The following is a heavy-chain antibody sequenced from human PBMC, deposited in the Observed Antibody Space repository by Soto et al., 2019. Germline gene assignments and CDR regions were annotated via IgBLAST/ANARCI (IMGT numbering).Heavy chain of an antibody. D-gene: IGHD3-9*01. Sequence: SETLSLTCTVSGASISSADYFWSWIRQPPGQGLEWIGYIYYSGNILYNPSLESRVTISVDTSKNQFSLKLTSVTAADTAVYYCARQRTVYFARPGDWLDPWGQGTLVTVSS. CDR3: ARQRTVYFARPGDWLDP. V-gene: IGHV4-30-4*01. CDR1: GASISSADYF. CDR2: IYYSGNI. J-gene: IGHJ5*02.